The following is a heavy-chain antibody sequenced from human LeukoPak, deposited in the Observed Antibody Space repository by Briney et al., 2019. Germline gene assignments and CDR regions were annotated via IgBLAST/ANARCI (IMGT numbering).Heavy chain of an antibody. CDR3: AKRSSSWLGPELCYYYYMDV. J-gene: IGHJ6*03. D-gene: IGHD6-13*01. Sequence: PGGSLRLSCAASGFTFSTYGIHWVRQAPGKGLEWVAVIWPDGSNKYYADSVKGRFTISRDNSKNTLYLQMNSLRAEDTAVYYCAKRSSSWLGPELCYYYYMDVWGKGTTVTVSS. CDR1: GFTFSTYG. CDR2: IWPDGSNK. V-gene: IGHV3-33*06.